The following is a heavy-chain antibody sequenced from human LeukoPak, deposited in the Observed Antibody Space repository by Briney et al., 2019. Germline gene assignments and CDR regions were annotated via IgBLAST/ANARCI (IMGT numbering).Heavy chain of an antibody. V-gene: IGHV1-69*06. CDR1: GGTFSSYA. CDR2: IIPIFGTA. CDR3: ATEDTAMISFDY. Sequence: ASVKVSCKASGGTFSSYAISWVRQAPGQGLEWMGGIIPIFGTANYAQKFQGRVTLTEDTSTDTAYMELSSLRSEDTAVYYCATEDTAMISFDYWGQGTLVTVSS. J-gene: IGHJ4*02. D-gene: IGHD5-18*01.